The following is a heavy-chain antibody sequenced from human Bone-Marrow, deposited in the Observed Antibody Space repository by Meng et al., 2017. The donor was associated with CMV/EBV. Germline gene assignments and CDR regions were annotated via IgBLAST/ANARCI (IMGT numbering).Heavy chain of an antibody. CDR3: ADLVVVPAAIGEMWYFDY. Sequence: SVKVSCKASGGTFSSYAISWVRQAPGQGLEWMGGIIPILGIANYAQKFQGRVTITADKSTSTAYMELSSLRSEDTAVYYCADLVVVPAAIGEMWYFDYWGQGTLVAVSS. D-gene: IGHD2-2*02. V-gene: IGHV1-69*10. CDR1: GGTFSSYA. J-gene: IGHJ4*02. CDR2: IIPILGIA.